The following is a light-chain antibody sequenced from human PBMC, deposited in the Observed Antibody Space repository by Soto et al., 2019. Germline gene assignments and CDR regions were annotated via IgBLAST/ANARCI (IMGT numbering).Light chain of an antibody. CDR3: VSFTVTYTYV. V-gene: IGLV2-14*01. J-gene: IGLJ1*01. CDR1: SGDVGAYDF. CDR2: DVS. Sequence: QSVLTQPASVSGSPGQSITNSCTGTSGDVGAYDFVSWYQHHPGKAPRLVIYDVSRRPAGASDRFSGSKSGSTASLTISTLQAKDEADYYCVSFTVTYTYVFGTGTKVTVL.